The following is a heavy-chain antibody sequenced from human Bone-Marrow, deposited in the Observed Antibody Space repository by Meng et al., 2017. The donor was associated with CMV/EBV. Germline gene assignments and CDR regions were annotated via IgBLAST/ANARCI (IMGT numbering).Heavy chain of an antibody. Sequence: GSLRLSCAVYGGSFSGYYWSWIRQPPGKGLEWIGEINHSGSTNYNPSLKSRVTISVDTSKNQFSLKLSSVTVADTAVYYCARGRGYSGSRFDYWGQGTLVTVSS. CDR2: INHSGST. CDR1: GGSFSGYY. J-gene: IGHJ4*02. CDR3: ARGRGYSGSRFDY. D-gene: IGHD1-26*01. V-gene: IGHV4-34*01.